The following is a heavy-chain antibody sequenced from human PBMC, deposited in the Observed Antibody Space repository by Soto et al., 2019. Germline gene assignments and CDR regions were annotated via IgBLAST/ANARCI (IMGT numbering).Heavy chain of an antibody. V-gene: IGHV3-23*01. CDR3: AKDLSRVVPAAIYYYYGMDV. CDR2: ISGSGGST. D-gene: IGHD2-2*01. CDR1: GFTFSSYA. J-gene: IGHJ6*02. Sequence: PGGTLRLSCAASGFTFSSYAMSWVRQAPGKGLEWVSAISGSGGSTYYADSVKGRFTISRDNSKNTLYLQMNSLRAEDTAVYYCAKDLSRVVPAAIYYYYGMDVWGQGTTVTVSS.